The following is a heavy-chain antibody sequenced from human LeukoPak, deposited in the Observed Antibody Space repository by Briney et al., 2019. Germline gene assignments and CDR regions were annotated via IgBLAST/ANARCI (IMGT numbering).Heavy chain of an antibody. CDR2: ITTYNGNT. J-gene: IGHJ5*02. CDR1: GYTFINYG. Sequence: ASVKVSCKASGYTFINYGITWVRQAPGQGLEWMGWITTYNGNTYYAQNFQGRVTMTADTSTSTAYMEVRSLRSDDTAVYYCARLSPPIAPFCGGGTCYSGGFDPWGQGTLVTVSS. CDR3: ARLSPPIAPFCGGGTCYSGGFDP. V-gene: IGHV1-18*01. D-gene: IGHD2-15*01.